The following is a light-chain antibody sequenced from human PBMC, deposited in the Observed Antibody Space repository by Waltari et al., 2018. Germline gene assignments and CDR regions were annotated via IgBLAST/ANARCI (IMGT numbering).Light chain of an antibody. CDR2: DAS. Sequence: EIVLTQSPATLSLSPGEGATLSCRASQSVGSYLAWYQQKPGQAPRLLIYDASNRATGIPVRFSGSGSGTDFTLTISSLEPEDFAVYYCQQRSNWPPFTFGPGTKVD. CDR1: QSVGSY. CDR3: QQRSNWPPFT. V-gene: IGKV3-11*01. J-gene: IGKJ3*01.